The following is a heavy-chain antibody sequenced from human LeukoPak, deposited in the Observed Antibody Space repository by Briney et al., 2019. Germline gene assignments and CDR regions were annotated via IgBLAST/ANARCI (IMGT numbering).Heavy chain of an antibody. CDR2: ISAYSGNT. Sequence: ASVKVSCKASGYTFTNYGISWVRQAPGQGLEWMGWISAYSGNTNYAQKLQGRVTMTTYTSRSTAYMELRSLRSDDTAVYYCARYSTVTNLDYWGQGTLVTVSS. J-gene: IGHJ4*02. D-gene: IGHD4-17*01. CDR1: GYTFTNYG. V-gene: IGHV1-18*01. CDR3: ARYSTVTNLDY.